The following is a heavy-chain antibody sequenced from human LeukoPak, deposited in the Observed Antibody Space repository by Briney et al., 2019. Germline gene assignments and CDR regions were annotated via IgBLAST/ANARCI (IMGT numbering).Heavy chain of an antibody. CDR2: IYTTGRT. J-gene: IGHJ4*02. CDR3: ARRAGDYSHPYDY. D-gene: IGHD3-22*01. Sequence: GGSLRLSCAASGFTVSSNSMSWVRQAPGKGLEWVSFIYTTGRTHDSDSVKGRFTISRDSSKNTLYLQMNSLRAEDTAVYYCARRAGDYSHPYDYWGQGTLVTVSS. CDR1: GFTVSSNS. V-gene: IGHV3-53*01.